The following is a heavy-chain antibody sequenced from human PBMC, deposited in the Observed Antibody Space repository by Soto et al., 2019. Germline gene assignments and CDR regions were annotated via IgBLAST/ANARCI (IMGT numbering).Heavy chain of an antibody. CDR3: VKVIYDSGWYGFYFDY. D-gene: IGHD6-19*01. V-gene: IGHV3-64D*06. CDR2: ISREGDNS. Sequence: GGSLRLSCAASGFTFSTFNMNWVRQAPGQGLEYLSAISREGDNSYYADSVKGRFTISRDNSKNTLYLQMTSLRTEDTGVYYCVKVIYDSGWYGFYFDYWGQGALVTVSS. J-gene: IGHJ4*02. CDR1: GFTFSTFN.